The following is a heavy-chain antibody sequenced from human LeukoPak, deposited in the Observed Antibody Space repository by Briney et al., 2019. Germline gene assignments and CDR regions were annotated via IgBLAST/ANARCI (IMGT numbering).Heavy chain of an antibody. CDR3: ARGRQDYGSGSYYPAGGVDY. CDR2: ISSSSTYI. Sequence: KSGGSLRLSCAASGFTFSTYVMNWVRQAPGKGLEWVSSISSSSTYIYYADSVKGRFTISRDNAKNSLYLQMNSLRAEDTAVYYCARGRQDYGSGSYYPAGGVDYWGQGTLVTVSS. D-gene: IGHD3-10*01. CDR1: GFTFSTYV. V-gene: IGHV3-21*01. J-gene: IGHJ4*02.